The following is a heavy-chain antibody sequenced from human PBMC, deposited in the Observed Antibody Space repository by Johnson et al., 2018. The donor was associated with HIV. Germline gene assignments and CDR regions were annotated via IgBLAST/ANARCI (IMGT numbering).Heavy chain of an antibody. V-gene: IGHV3-66*02. CDR3: ARVRGAFDI. CDR1: GFTVNSNY. Sequence: VQLVESGGGVVKPGGSLRLSCAASGFTVNSNYMSWVRQAPGKGLEWVSVIYSGGSTYYADSVKGRFILSRDNSRNTLHLQMNSLRAEDTAVYYCARVRGAFDIWGQGTMVTVSS. J-gene: IGHJ3*02. CDR2: IYSGGST.